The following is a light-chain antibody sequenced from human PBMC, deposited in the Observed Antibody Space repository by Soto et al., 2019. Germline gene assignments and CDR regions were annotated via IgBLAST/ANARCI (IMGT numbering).Light chain of an antibody. Sequence: EIVLTQSPGTLSLSPGERATLSCRASQSVSSSYLAWYQQKPGQAPRLLIYAAASRATGIPDRFSGSGSGTDFTLTISRLEPEDFAMYYCQQYGTSSWKFGQGTKVEIK. V-gene: IGKV3-20*01. CDR3: QQYGTSSWK. CDR1: QSVSSSY. J-gene: IGKJ1*01. CDR2: AAA.